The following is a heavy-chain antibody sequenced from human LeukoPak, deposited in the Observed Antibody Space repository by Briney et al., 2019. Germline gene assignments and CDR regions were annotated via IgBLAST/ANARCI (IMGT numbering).Heavy chain of an antibody. D-gene: IGHD3-10*01. CDR1: GYTFTGYY. Sequence: ASVKVSCKASGYTFTGYYMHWVRQAPGQGLEWMGWISPHSGDTNYAQKFQGRVSMTRDTSISTAYMELSRLRSDDTAVYYCARTPALWFGVPYYFDYWGQGTLVTVSS. CDR2: ISPHSGDT. J-gene: IGHJ4*02. CDR3: ARTPALWFGVPYYFDY. V-gene: IGHV1-2*02.